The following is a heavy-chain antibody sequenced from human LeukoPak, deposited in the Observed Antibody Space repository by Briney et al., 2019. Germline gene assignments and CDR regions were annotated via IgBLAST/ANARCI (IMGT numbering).Heavy chain of an antibody. CDR3: ARDRINTWSLDY. V-gene: IGHV3-30*02. CDR1: GFTFSSFG. CDR2: IGSGGSDE. D-gene: IGHD2-8*02. J-gene: IGHJ4*02. Sequence: PGGSLRLSCVASGFTFSSFGMHWVRQAPSKGLEWVAYIGSGGSDEFYADSVKGRFAISRDDSTNSVYLQMNTLRPGDTAVYYCARDRINTWSLDYWGQGTLVTVFS.